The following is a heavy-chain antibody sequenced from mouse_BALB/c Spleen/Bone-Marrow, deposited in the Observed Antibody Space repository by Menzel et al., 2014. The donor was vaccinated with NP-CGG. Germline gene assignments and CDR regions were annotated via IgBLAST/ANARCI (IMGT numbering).Heavy chain of an antibody. CDR2: ISNGGSYT. J-gene: IGHJ1*01. D-gene: IGHD1-1*01. CDR3: ARDSLYYYGSSYGYFDV. V-gene: IGHV5-4*02. Sequence: EVQRVESGGGLMKPGGSLKLSCAASGFTFSDYYMYWVRQTPEKRLEWVATISNGGSYTYYPDSVKGRFTISRDNAKNNLYLQMSSLKSEDTAMYYYARDSLYYYGSSYGYFDVWGAGTAVTVSS. CDR1: GFTFSDYY.